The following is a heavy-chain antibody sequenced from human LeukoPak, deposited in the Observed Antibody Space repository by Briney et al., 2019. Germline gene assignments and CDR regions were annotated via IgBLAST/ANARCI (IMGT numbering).Heavy chain of an antibody. CDR1: GGSFSGYY. D-gene: IGHD4-17*01. Sequence: SETLSLTCAVYGGSFSGYYWSWIRQPPGKGLEWIGEINHSGSTNYNPSLKSRVTISVDTSKNQFSLKLSSVTAADTAVYYCARHLHDYGDYFYFDYWGQGTLVTVSS. J-gene: IGHJ4*02. CDR3: ARHLHDYGDYFYFDY. CDR2: INHSGST. V-gene: IGHV4-34*01.